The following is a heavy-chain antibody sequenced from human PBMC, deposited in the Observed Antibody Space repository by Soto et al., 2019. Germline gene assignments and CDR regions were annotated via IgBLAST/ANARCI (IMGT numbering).Heavy chain of an antibody. V-gene: IGHV5-51*01. Sequence: PGESLKISCKGSGYSFTSYWIGWVRQMPGKGLEWMGIIYPGDSDTRYSPSFQGQVTISADKSISTAYLQWSSLKASDTAMYYCASSRGEWELPNAFDIWGQGTTVTVSS. J-gene: IGHJ3*02. CDR1: GYSFTSYW. CDR2: IYPGDSDT. D-gene: IGHD1-26*01. CDR3: ASSRGEWELPNAFDI.